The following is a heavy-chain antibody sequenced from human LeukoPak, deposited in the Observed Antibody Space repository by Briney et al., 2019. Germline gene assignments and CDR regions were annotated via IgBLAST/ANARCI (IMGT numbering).Heavy chain of an antibody. CDR3: ARDPDGGNSGT. J-gene: IGHJ4*02. D-gene: IGHD4-23*01. Sequence: GGSLRLSCAASGFTVSSNYMSWVRQAPGKGLEWVSVIYSGGSTYYADSVKGRFTIPRDNSKNTLYLQMNSLRAGDTAVYYCARDPDGGNSGTWGQGTLVTVSS. CDR2: IYSGGST. V-gene: IGHV3-53*01. CDR1: GFTVSSNY.